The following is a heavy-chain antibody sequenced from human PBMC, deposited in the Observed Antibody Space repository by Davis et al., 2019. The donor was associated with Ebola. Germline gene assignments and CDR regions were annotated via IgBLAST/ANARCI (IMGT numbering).Heavy chain of an antibody. Sequence: PGGSLRLSCAASGFTFSSYAMSWVRQAPGKGLEWVSAISGSGGSTYYADSVKGRFTISRDNSKNTLYLQMNSLRAEDTAVYYCAKGRRRDYYDQTGAFDIWGQGTMVTVSS. CDR2: ISGSGGST. D-gene: IGHD3-22*01. J-gene: IGHJ3*02. V-gene: IGHV3-23*01. CDR1: GFTFSSYA. CDR3: AKGRRRDYYDQTGAFDI.